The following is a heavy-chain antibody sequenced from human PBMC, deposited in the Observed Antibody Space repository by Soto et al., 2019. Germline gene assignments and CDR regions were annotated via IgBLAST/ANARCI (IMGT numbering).Heavy chain of an antibody. CDR3: PHNGDGYRGFKY. Sequence: QITLKESGPTLVKPTQTLTLTCTLSGFSLFTSGVGVGWIRQPPGEALEWLALIYWDDDKRYSPILRSRLTIPHDTPKNQVVLTVTNMEPVDTATYYCPHNGDGYRGFKYWGQGTLVTVSS. J-gene: IGHJ4*02. CDR1: GFSLFTSGVG. CDR2: IYWDDDK. D-gene: IGHD5-12*01. V-gene: IGHV2-5*02.